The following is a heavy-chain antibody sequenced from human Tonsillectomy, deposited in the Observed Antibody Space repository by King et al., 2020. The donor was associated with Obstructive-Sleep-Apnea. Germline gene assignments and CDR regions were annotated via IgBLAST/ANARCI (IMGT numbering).Heavy chain of an antibody. CDR3: ARDYYYDSSGYYVDY. CDR1: CYSISSGYY. CDR2: IYHSGST. Sequence: QLQESGPGLVKPSETLSLTCTVSCYSISSGYYWGGIRQPPGKGLEWIGSIYHSGSTYYNPSLKSRVTISVDTSKNQFPLKLSSVTAADTAVYYCARDYYYDSSGYYVDYWGQGTLVTVSS. D-gene: IGHD3-22*01. J-gene: IGHJ4*02. V-gene: IGHV4-38-2*02.